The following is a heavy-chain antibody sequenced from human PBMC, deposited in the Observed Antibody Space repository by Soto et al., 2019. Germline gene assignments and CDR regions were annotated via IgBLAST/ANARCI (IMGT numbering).Heavy chain of an antibody. J-gene: IGHJ6*02. CDR3: ARDVGAGYDFWSGYSSYYYYYGMDV. V-gene: IGHV1-18*01. CDR2: ISAYNGNT. CDR1: GYTFTSYG. Sequence: GASVKVSCKASGYTFTSYGISWVRQAPGQGLEWMGWISAYNGNTNYAQKLQGRVTMTTDTSTSTAYMELRSLRSDDTAVYYCARDVGAGYDFWSGYSSYYYYYGMDVWGQGTTVTVSS. D-gene: IGHD3-3*01.